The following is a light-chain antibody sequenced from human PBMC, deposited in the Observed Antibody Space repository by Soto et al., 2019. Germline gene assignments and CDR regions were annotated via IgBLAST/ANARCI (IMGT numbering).Light chain of an antibody. CDR1: DSDVGGYNY. V-gene: IGLV2-14*03. CDR2: NVS. Sequence: QSALTQPASVSGSPGQSITISCTGTDSDVGGYNYVSWYQHHPGNAPKVMIYNVSYRPSGVSNRFSGSKPCNTASLTISGPQAEDEADYYCSSYTTNGVGVFGGGTKLAVL. CDR3: SSYTTNGVGV. J-gene: IGLJ2*01.